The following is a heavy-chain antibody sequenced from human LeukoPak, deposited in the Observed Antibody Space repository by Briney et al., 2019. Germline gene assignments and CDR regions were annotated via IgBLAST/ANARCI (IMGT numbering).Heavy chain of an antibody. Sequence: PSETLSLTCTVSGGSISSGGYSWSWIRQPPGKGLEWIGYIYYSGSTYYNPSLKSRVTISADRSKNQFSLNLSSVTAADTAVYYCARGLVGATPRGGRYYFDYWGQGTLVTVSS. J-gene: IGHJ4*02. CDR1: GGSISSGGYS. V-gene: IGHV4-30-2*01. CDR3: ARGLVGATPRGGRYYFDY. CDR2: IYYSGST. D-gene: IGHD1-26*01.